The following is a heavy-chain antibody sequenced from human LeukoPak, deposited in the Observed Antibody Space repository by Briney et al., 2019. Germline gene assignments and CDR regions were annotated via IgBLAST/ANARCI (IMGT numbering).Heavy chain of an antibody. CDR2: NCCGDSDT. CDR3: VRQGYGGDSLALWDF. J-gene: IGHJ4*02. CDR1: GYNVNNYW. Sequence: GESLKISCKGSGYNVNNYWIGWVRQMPGKGLEWIGGNCCGDSDTRYIPTSQGQVTISADQSINTAYLQWRSLKASDSAMYYCVRQGYGGDSLALWDFWGQGTLVTVSS. D-gene: IGHD2-21*01. V-gene: IGHV5-51*01.